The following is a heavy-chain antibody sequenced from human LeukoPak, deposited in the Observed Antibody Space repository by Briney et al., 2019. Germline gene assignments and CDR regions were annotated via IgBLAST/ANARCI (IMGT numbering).Heavy chain of an antibody. J-gene: IGHJ6*03. CDR1: GFTVSSNY. V-gene: IGHV3-53*01. CDR2: IYSGGST. CDR3: ASNKDYYYYMDA. Sequence: GGSLRLSCAASGFTVSSNYMSWVRQAPGKGLEWVSVIYSGGSTYYADSVKGRFTISRDNSKNTLYLQMNSLRAEDTAVYYCASNKDYYYYMDAWGKGTTVTVSS.